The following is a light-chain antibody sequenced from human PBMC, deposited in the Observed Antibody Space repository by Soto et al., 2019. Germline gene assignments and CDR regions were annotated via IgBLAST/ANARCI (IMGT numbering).Light chain of an antibody. CDR3: QQATRFPVS. CDR2: GAS. Sequence: DIQMTQSPSSVSASVGDRVTITCRASQDISRWLAWYQQKPGKAPKLLIYGASNLQSGVPSRFSGSGSGTDFTLTISSLQPEDFATYYCQQATRFPVSCGGGTKVAIK. J-gene: IGKJ4*01. CDR1: QDISRW. V-gene: IGKV1-12*01.